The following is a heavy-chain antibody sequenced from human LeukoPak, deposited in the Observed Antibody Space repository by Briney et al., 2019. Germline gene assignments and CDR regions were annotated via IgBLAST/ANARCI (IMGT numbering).Heavy chain of an antibody. Sequence: PSETLSLTCTVSGGSISSSSYYWGWIRQSPGKGLEWIGNIYYSGSTYYNPSLKSRLTISVDTSKNQFSLKLSSVTAADTAVYYCARQGENYSSFDYWGQGTLVTVSS. D-gene: IGHD1-7*01. V-gene: IGHV4-39*01. J-gene: IGHJ4*02. CDR2: IYYSGST. CDR1: GGSISSSSYY. CDR3: ARQGENYSSFDY.